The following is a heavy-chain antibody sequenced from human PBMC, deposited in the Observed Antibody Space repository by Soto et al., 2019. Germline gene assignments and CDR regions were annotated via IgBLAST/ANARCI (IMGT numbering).Heavy chain of an antibody. CDR2: IRSMGYGGTT. Sequence: EVQLVESGGGFVNPGRSLRLSCTTSGFTFGDYAMSWFRQAPGKGLEWVGFIRSMGYGGTTDYAASVKGRFTISRDDSKSIVYLHMNSLKTEDTAVYYCIRGRVRELLWGQGTLVTVSS. D-gene: IGHD3-10*01. CDR3: IRGRVRELL. V-gene: IGHV3-49*05. CDR1: GFTFGDYA. J-gene: IGHJ4*02.